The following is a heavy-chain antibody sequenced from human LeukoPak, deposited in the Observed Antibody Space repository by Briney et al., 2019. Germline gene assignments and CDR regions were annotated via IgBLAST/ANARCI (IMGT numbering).Heavy chain of an antibody. CDR2: ISYDGSNK. V-gene: IGHV3-30*03. CDR3: ARNVLVSSGPSDY. Sequence: GGSLRLSCAASGFTFSSYGLHWVRQAPGKGLEWVAVISYDGSNKYYADSVKGRFTISRDNSKNTLYLQMNSLRAEDTAVYYCARNVLVSSGPSDYWGQGTLVTVSS. J-gene: IGHJ4*02. CDR1: GFTFSSYG. D-gene: IGHD3-22*01.